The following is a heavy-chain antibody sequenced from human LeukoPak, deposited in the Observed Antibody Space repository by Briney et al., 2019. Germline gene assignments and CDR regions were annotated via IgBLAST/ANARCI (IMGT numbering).Heavy chain of an antibody. D-gene: IGHD1-1*01. CDR2: ISANGGNT. J-gene: IGHJ4*02. CDR1: GFTFSDYT. CDR3: AKGLERESRLDY. Sequence: PGGSLRLPCAASGFTFSDYTMYWVRQAPGKGLEWVSGISANGGNTYYTDSLKGRFTISRDNSKNTLFLQMNSLRADDTAIYYCAKGLERESRLDYWGQGTLVTVSS. V-gene: IGHV3-23*01.